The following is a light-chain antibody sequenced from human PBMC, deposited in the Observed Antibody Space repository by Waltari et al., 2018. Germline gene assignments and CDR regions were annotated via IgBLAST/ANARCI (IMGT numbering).Light chain of an antibody. CDR1: SEDIGAYNL. CDR3: CSFAGSILHRV. J-gene: IGLJ1*01. CDR2: EGN. Sequence: QSALTQPPSASGSPGQSVTISCTGTSEDIGAYNLVSWYQQHPGKAPRLIIFEGNKRPSGVSNRFSGSKSGNTASLTISGLHAADEADYYCCSFAGSILHRVFGGGTKVTVL. V-gene: IGLV2-8*01.